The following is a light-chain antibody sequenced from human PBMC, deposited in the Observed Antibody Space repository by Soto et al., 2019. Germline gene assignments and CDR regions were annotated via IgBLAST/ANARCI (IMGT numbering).Light chain of an antibody. CDR1: QGIRND. V-gene: IGKV1-6*01. J-gene: IGKJ4*01. CDR2: AAS. CDR3: LQDYNYSLT. Sequence: AIQMTQSPSSLSASVGDRVTITCRASQGIRNDLGWYQQKPGKAPKLLISAASSLQSGVPSRFSGSGSGTDFTLTISSLQPEDFATYYCLQDYNYSLTFGGGTKVEIK.